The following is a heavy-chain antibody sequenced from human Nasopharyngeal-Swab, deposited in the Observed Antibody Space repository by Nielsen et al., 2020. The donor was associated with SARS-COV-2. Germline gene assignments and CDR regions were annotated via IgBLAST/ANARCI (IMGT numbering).Heavy chain of an antibody. Sequence: SVKVSCNASGGTFSSYDISWGRQAAGQGVEGRGWIIPIVGAANYAQKFQGRFTITADESTSTAYMELSSLRSEDTAVYYCAREGGSGSYFGWFDPWGQGTLVTVSS. J-gene: IGHJ5*02. CDR2: IIPIVGAA. D-gene: IGHD1-26*01. CDR1: GGTFSSYD. V-gene: IGHV1-69*13. CDR3: AREGGSGSYFGWFDP.